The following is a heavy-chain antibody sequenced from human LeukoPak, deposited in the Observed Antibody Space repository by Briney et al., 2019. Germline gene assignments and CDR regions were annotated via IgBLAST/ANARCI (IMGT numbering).Heavy chain of an antibody. CDR1: GYTFTSYD. J-gene: IGHJ4*02. CDR2: MNPNSGNT. CDR3: ARAGGGGGNEDY. Sequence: ASVKVSCKASGYTFTSYDINWVRQATGQGREWMGWMNPNSGNTGYAQKFQGRVTMTRNTSISTAYMELSSLRAEDTAVYYCARAGGGGGNEDYWGQGTLVTVSS. V-gene: IGHV1-8*01. D-gene: IGHD4-23*01.